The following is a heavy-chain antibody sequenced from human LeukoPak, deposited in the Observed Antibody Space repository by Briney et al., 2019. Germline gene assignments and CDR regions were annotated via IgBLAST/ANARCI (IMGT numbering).Heavy chain of an antibody. D-gene: IGHD6-13*01. J-gene: IGHJ3*02. CDR1: GDTFTSYY. Sequence: ATVTVSCKASGDTFTSYYMHWVRQAPGQGLEWMGIINPSGGSTSYAQKFQGRVTMTRDTSTSTVYMELSSLRSEDTAVYYCARGSSRHDAFDIWGQGTMVTVSS. V-gene: IGHV1-46*01. CDR3: ARGSSRHDAFDI. CDR2: INPSGGST.